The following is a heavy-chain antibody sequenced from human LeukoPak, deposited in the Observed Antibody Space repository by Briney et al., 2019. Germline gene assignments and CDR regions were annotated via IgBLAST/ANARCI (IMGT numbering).Heavy chain of an antibody. J-gene: IGHJ6*02. CDR1: GLTFSDYY. D-gene: IGHD4-11*01. V-gene: IGHV3-11*01. CDR2: ISSSGSTT. Sequence: GGSLRLSCAASGLTFSDYYMSWIRQAPGKGLKWVSYISSSGSTTHYADSVKGRFTISRDNAKNSLYLQMNSLRAEDTAVYYCARDSPDYSIGYYYYGMDIWGQGTTVTVSS. CDR3: ARDSPDYSIGYYYYGMDI.